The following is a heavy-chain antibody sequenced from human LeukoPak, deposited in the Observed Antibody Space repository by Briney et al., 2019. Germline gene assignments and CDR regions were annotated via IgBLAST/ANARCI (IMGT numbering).Heavy chain of an antibody. CDR2: ISNSGST. J-gene: IGHJ6*03. CDR1: GGSISSHY. Sequence: SETLSLTCTVSGGSISSHYWTWIRQSPVKGLEWIGDISNSGSTSYNPSLKSRVTISVDTSKNQFSLKLSSVTAADTAVYYCARGRSYNYYMDVWGKGTTVTVSS. CDR3: ARGRSYNYYMDV. V-gene: IGHV4-59*11.